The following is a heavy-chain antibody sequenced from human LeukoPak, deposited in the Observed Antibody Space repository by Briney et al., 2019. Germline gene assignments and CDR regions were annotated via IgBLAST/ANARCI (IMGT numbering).Heavy chain of an antibody. J-gene: IGHJ4*02. CDR3: ARPMISVMSLGADF. CDR1: GFTFSNYW. Sequence: QTGGSLTLSCAVSGFTFSNYWMHWVRQAPGKGLVWVLCISSDGSSTNYADSVKGRFSISRDNAKNTLYLHMNSLRAEDTALYYCARPMISVMSLGADFWGQGSLVTVSS. CDR2: ISSDGSST. V-gene: IGHV3-74*01. D-gene: IGHD3/OR15-3a*01.